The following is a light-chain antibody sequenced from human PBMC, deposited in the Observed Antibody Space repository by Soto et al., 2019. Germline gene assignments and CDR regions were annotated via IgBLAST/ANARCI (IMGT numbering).Light chain of an antibody. CDR1: SSNIGSNY. Sequence: SVLTQPPSASGTPGPRVTISCSGSSSNIGSNYVYWYQQLPGPAPKLLIYRNDQRPSGVPDRFSGSKSGTSASLAISGLRSEDEADYYCAAWDDSLSGWVFGGGTKVTVL. J-gene: IGLJ3*02. CDR2: RND. V-gene: IGLV1-47*01. CDR3: AAWDDSLSGWV.